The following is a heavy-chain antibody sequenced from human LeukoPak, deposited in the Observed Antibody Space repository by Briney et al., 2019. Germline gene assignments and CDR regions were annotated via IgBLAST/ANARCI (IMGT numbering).Heavy chain of an antibody. CDR1: GGSISSSSYY. Sequence: SETLSLTCTVSGGSISSSSYYWGWIRQPPGKGLEWIGSIYYSGSTFYNTSLKSRVTISVDTSMNQFSLKLSSVTAADTAVYYCAREVQGVTTGLHYYYGMDVWGQGTTVTVSS. V-gene: IGHV4-39*02. D-gene: IGHD2-21*02. CDR2: IYYSGST. J-gene: IGHJ6*02. CDR3: AREVQGVTTGLHYYYGMDV.